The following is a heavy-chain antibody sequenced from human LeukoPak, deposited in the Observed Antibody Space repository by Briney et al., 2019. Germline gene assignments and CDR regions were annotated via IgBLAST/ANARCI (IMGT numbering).Heavy chain of an antibody. CDR3: ARDLMGIAYRGAFYY. Sequence: GGSLRLSCAASGLTFTDSYMTWVRQAPGKGLEWLSYISGSGDDTNYADSVRGRFTISRDNAKNSLYLQMNSLRAEDTAVYYCARDLMGIAYRGAFYYWGQGTLVTVSS. CDR2: ISGSGDDT. V-gene: IGHV3-11*05. D-gene: IGHD6-13*01. CDR1: GLTFTDSY. J-gene: IGHJ4*02.